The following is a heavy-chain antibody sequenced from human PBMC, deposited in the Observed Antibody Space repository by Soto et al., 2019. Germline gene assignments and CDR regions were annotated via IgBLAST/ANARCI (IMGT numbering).Heavy chain of an antibody. CDR3: ARLSEYSGYDNFDY. Sequence: SETLSLTCTVSGGSISSSSYYWGWIRQPPGKGLEWIGSIYYSGSTYYNPSLKSRVTISVDTSKNQFSLKLSSVTAADTAVYYCARLSEYSGYDNFDYWGQGTLVTVSS. CDR2: IYYSGST. D-gene: IGHD5-12*01. J-gene: IGHJ4*02. V-gene: IGHV4-39*01. CDR1: GGSISSSSYY.